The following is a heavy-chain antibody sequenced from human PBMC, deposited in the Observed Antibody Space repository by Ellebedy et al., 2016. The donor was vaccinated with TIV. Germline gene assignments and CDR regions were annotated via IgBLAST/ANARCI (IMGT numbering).Heavy chain of an antibody. D-gene: IGHD5-24*01. V-gene: IGHV4-59*12. CDR2: IYYSGST. CDR3: ARDQALVATILD. Sequence: SETLSLTXTVSGGSISSYYWSWIRQPPGKGLEWIGYIYYSGSTYYNPSLKSRVTISVDTSKNQFSLKLSSVTAADTAVYYCARDQALVATILDWGQGTLVTVSS. CDR1: GGSISSYY. J-gene: IGHJ4*02.